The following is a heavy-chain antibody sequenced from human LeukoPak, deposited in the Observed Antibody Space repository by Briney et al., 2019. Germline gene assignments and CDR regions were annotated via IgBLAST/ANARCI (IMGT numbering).Heavy chain of an antibody. D-gene: IGHD5-12*01. CDR2: ISWNSASI. V-gene: IGHV3-9*01. Sequence: GRSLRFYCAASRFTFDDYAMHWVRQAQGKGLEWVSGISWNSASIGYADSVKGRFTISRDNAKNSLYLQMNSLRAEDTALYYCAKASLSGYDIYYFDYWGQGTLVTVSS. CDR3: AKASLSGYDIYYFDY. J-gene: IGHJ4*02. CDR1: RFTFDDYA.